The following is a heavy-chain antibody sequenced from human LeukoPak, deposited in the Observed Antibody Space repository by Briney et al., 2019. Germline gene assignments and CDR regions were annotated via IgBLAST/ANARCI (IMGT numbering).Heavy chain of an antibody. D-gene: IGHD2-21*02. CDR3: AKDVGYCGGDCPSFDY. J-gene: IGHJ4*02. CDR2: ISGSGGST. V-gene: IGHV3-23*01. Sequence: ETLSLTCAVYGGSFSGYYWSWVRQAPGKGLEWVSAISGSGGSTYYADSVKGRFTISRDNSKNTLYLQMNSLRAEDTAVYYCAKDVGYCGGDCPSFDYWGQGTLVTVSS. CDR1: GGSFSGYY.